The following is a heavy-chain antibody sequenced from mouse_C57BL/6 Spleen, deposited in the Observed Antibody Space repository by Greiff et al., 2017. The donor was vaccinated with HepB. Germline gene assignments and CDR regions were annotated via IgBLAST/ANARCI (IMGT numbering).Heavy chain of an antibody. CDR3: ARSAGAWFAY. J-gene: IGHJ3*01. V-gene: IGHV7-3*01. CDR1: GFTFTDYY. Sequence: EVKLMESGGGLVQPGGSLSLSCAASGFTFTDYYMSWVRQPPGKALEWLGFIRNKANGYTTEYSASVKGRFTISRDTSQSILYLQMNALRAEDSATYYCARSAGAWFAYWGQGTLVTVSA. CDR2: IRNKANGYTT.